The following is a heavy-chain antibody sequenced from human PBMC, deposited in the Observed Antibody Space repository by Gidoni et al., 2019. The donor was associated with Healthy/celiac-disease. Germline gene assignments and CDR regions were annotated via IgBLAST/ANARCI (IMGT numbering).Heavy chain of an antibody. CDR2: ISYDGSNT. Sequence: QVQLVASGGGVVQPGKSLRLSCAASGFTFSNYGMHWVRQAPGKGLEWVAVISYDGSNTHYADSVKGRFTISRDNSKNTLYLQMNSLRAEDTAVYYCAKDLADGGRYCDWLYHYGMDVWGQGTTVTVSS. D-gene: IGHD3-9*01. V-gene: IGHV3-30*18. CDR1: GFTFSNYG. J-gene: IGHJ6*02. CDR3: AKDLADGGRYCDWLYHYGMDV.